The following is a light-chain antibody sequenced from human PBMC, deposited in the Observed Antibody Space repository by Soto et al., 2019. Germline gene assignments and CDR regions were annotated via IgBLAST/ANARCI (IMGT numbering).Light chain of an antibody. CDR2: DVS. J-gene: IGLJ2*01. CDR3: CSYARSFTSVV. Sequence: QSVLTQPRSVSGSPGQPVTISCTATSTYFGTYNYVSWYQQHPGKAPKLILYDVSKRASGVPGRFSGSQSGDTASLIISGLQAEDEGDYYCCSYARSFTSVVFGGGTQLTVL. CDR1: STYFGTYNY. V-gene: IGLV2-11*01.